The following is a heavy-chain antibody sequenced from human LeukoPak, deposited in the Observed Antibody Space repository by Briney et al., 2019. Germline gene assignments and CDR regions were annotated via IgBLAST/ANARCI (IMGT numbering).Heavy chain of an antibody. CDR3: ARIMQTPWGMDV. D-gene: IGHD4-23*01. J-gene: IGHJ6*02. Sequence: PSETLSLTCIVSGGSISPYYWSWIRQPPGKGLEYIGYIYYSGTTDYNPSLKSRVTKSVDTSKNQFSLKVTSVSAADTAVYYCARIMQTPWGMDVWGQGTTVTVSS. V-gene: IGHV4-59*01. CDR2: IYYSGTT. CDR1: GGSISPYY.